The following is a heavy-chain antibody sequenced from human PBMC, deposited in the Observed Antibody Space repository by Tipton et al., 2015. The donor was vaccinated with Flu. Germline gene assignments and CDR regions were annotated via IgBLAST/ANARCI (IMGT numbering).Heavy chain of an antibody. D-gene: IGHD3-9*01. CDR1: GYTFKTYG. CDR2: ISPYTDNT. V-gene: IGHV1-18*01. J-gene: IGHJ3*02. Sequence: QLVQSGAEVKKPGASVKVSCKASGYTFKTYGISWVRQAPGQGLEWMGWISPYTDNTNYAQRFQGRLTISSDTSASTVYMDLGSLTGEDTAMYYCARGRHLILNAFDMWGQGTMVTVSS. CDR3: ARGRHLILNAFDM.